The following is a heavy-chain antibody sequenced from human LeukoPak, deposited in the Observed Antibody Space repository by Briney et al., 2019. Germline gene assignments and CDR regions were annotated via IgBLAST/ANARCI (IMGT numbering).Heavy chain of an antibody. CDR1: GYSFTSYW. V-gene: IGHV5-51*01. D-gene: IGHD3-22*01. Sequence: GESPKISCKGSGYSFTSYWIGWVRQMPGKGLEWMGIIYPGDSDTRYSPSLQGQVTISADKSISTAYLQWSSLKASDTAMYYCARHRTYYYDSSAYPRGDAFDIWGQGTMVTVSS. CDR2: IYPGDSDT. J-gene: IGHJ3*02. CDR3: ARHRTYYYDSSAYPRGDAFDI.